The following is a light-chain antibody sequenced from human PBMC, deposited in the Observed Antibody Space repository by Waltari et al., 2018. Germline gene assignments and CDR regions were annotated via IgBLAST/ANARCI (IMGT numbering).Light chain of an antibody. CDR3: QQYGSSRVT. J-gene: IGKJ3*01. V-gene: IGKV3-20*01. Sequence: EFVLTQSPVTLSLSPGERATLFCRASQSVSSSYLAWYQQKPGQAPRLLIYGASSRASGVPDRFSGGGSGTDFTLTISRLEPEDFAVYFCQQYGSSRVTFGPGTKVDIK. CDR1: QSVSSSY. CDR2: GAS.